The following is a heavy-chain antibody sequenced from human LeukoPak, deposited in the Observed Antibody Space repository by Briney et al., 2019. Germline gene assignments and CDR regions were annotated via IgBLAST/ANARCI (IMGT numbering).Heavy chain of an antibody. J-gene: IGHJ6*02. D-gene: IGHD4-17*01. V-gene: IGHV3-53*01. CDR2: IYSGGST. CDR3: ARDVTGYGDTGYYYYGMDV. Sequence: QSGGSLRPSCAASGFTFSSNYMSWVRQAPGKGLEWVSVIYSGGSTYYADSVKGRFTISRDNSKNTLYLQMNSLRAEDTAVYYCARDVTGYGDTGYYYYGMDVWGQGTTVTVSS. CDR1: GFTFSSNY.